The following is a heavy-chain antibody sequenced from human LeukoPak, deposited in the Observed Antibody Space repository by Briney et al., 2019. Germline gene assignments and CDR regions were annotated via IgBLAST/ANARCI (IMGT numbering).Heavy chain of an antibody. D-gene: IGHD2-15*01. CDR3: ARGRNCSGGSFFRDWFDP. Sequence: SETLSLTCAVYGGSFSGYYWSWIRQPPGKGLEWIGEINHSGSTNYNPSLKSRVTISVDTSKNQFSLKLRSVTAADTAVYYCARGRNCSGGSFFRDWFDPWGQGTLVTVSS. J-gene: IGHJ5*02. V-gene: IGHV4-34*01. CDR2: INHSGST. CDR1: GGSFSGYY.